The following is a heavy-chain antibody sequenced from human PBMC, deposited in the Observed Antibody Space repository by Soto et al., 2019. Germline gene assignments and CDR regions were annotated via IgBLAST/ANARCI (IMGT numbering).Heavy chain of an antibody. Sequence: ASVKVSCKASGYTVTSYNMHWVRQAPGQGLEWMGIINPSGGRTSYAQKFQGRVTVTRDTSASTVYMELSSLRSEDTAVYYCARDGGNWKCDYRGRGARCTASS. D-gene: IGHD1-1*01. CDR2: INPSGGRT. J-gene: IGHJ4*02. V-gene: IGHV1-46*01. CDR3: ARDGGNWKCDY. CDR1: GYTVTSYN.